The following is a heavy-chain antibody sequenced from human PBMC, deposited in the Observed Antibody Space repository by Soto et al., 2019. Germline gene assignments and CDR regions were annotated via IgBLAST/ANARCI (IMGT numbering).Heavy chain of an antibody. J-gene: IGHJ4*02. CDR1: GFTFSSYG. CDR2: IWGDGTNE. V-gene: IGHV3-33*01. Sequence: QLVESGGGVVQPGRSLRLSCVGSGFTFSSYGIHWVRQAPGKGLECVALIWGDGTNEDYADSMEGRFTVSKDNSKNTVYLEMNSLRVEDTAVYYCAVLHSSSTSYIDCWGQGALVTVSS. CDR3: AVLHSSSTSYIDC. D-gene: IGHD6-13*01.